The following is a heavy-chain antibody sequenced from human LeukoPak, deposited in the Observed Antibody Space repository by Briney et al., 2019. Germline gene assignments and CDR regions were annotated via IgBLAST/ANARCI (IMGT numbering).Heavy chain of an antibody. Sequence: GGSLRLSCAASGFTFSSYSMNWVRQAPGKGLEWVSSISSSSSYIYYADSVKGRFSISRDNAKNSLYLQMNSLRAEDTAVYYCAGAGRMGAFDIWGQGTMVTVSS. D-gene: IGHD1-26*01. V-gene: IGHV3-21*01. J-gene: IGHJ3*02. CDR2: ISSSSSYI. CDR1: GFTFSSYS. CDR3: AGAGRMGAFDI.